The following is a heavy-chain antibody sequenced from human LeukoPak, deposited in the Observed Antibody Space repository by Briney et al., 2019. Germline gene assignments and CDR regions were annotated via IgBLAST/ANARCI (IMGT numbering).Heavy chain of an antibody. V-gene: IGHV4-38-2*02. J-gene: IGHJ4*02. D-gene: IGHD3-10*01. CDR2: IYFSGGT. Sequence: SETLSLTCTVSGYSISSGYYWGWIRQPPGKGLEWIGSIYFSGGTYYNASLKSRVTISVDTSKNQFSLRLSSVTAADTAVYYCARQTGSGLFSLPGGQGTLVTVSS. CDR1: GYSISSGYY. CDR3: ARQTGSGLFSLP.